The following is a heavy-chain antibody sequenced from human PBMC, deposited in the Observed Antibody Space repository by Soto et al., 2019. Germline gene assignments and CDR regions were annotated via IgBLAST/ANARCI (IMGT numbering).Heavy chain of an antibody. Sequence: GASVKVSCKPSGYSFSNFYVHWVRQAPGQGLEWMGIINPSGGSTSYAQKFQGRVTMTRDTSTSTVYMELSSLRSEDTAVYYCARVGGSGNYYYYGMDVWGQGTTVTVSS. V-gene: IGHV1-46*01. CDR1: GYSFSNFY. CDR2: INPSGGST. CDR3: ARVGGSGNYYYYGMDV. D-gene: IGHD3-16*01. J-gene: IGHJ6*02.